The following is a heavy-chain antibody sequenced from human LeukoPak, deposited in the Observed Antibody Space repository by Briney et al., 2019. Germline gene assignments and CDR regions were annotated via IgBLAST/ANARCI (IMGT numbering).Heavy chain of an antibody. Sequence: GGSLRLSCAASGFIFSSYDIHWVRQAPGKGLEWVAFIQSDGNNKYYADSVKGRFTISRDNSKNTLYPQMNSLRAEDTAVYYCAKNVSKVYWGQGTLVTVSS. V-gene: IGHV3-30*02. D-gene: IGHD3-10*02. CDR1: GFIFSSYD. CDR2: IQSDGNNK. J-gene: IGHJ4*02. CDR3: AKNVSKVY.